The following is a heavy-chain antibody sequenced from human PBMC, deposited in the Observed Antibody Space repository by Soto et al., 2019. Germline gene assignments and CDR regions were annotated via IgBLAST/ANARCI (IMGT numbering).Heavy chain of an antibody. CDR1: GGTFSSYA. Sequence: QVQLVQSGAEVKKPGSSVKVSCKASGGTFSSYAISWVRQAPGQGLEWMGGIIPIFGTANYAQKFQGRVTITADESTGNGYMELRSLRSEEPAVEFCGRGGFGIAARYYWGQGTLVTVSS. J-gene: IGHJ4*02. D-gene: IGHD6-6*01. V-gene: IGHV1-69*01. CDR3: GRGGFGIAARYY. CDR2: IIPIFGTA.